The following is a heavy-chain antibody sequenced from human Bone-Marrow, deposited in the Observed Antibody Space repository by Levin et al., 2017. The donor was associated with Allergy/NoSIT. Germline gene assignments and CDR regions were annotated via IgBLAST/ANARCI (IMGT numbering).Heavy chain of an antibody. CDR3: ARVGPPNSSGWYHFNFDY. J-gene: IGHJ4*02. Sequence: GESLKISCAASGFTFSSYWMSWVRQAPGKGLEWVANIKQDGSEKYYVDSVKGRFTISRDNAKNSLYLQMNSLRAEDTAVYYCARVGPPNSSGWYHFNFDYWGQGTLVTVSS. CDR2: IKQDGSEK. CDR1: GFTFSSYW. V-gene: IGHV3-7*03. D-gene: IGHD6-19*01.